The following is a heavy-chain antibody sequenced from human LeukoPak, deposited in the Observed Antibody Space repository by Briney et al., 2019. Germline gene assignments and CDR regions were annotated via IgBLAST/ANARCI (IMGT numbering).Heavy chain of an antibody. CDR3: ARDSSITIFGVVKSSMDV. Sequence: GGSLRLSCAASGFTFSSYAMSWVRQAPGKGLEWVSAISGSGGSTYYADSVKGRFTISRDNSKNTLYLQMNSLRAEDTAVYYCARDSSITIFGVVKSSMDVWGKGTTVTVSS. V-gene: IGHV3-23*01. J-gene: IGHJ6*03. D-gene: IGHD3-3*01. CDR1: GFTFSSYA. CDR2: ISGSGGST.